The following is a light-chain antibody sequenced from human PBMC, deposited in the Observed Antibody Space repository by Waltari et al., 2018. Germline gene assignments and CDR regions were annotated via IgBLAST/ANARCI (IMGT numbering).Light chain of an antibody. CDR2: EGT. CDR1: SSDVGTSDL. J-gene: IGLJ1*01. V-gene: IGLV2-23*01. Sequence: QSALTQPASVSGSPGQSITIPCTGSSSDVGTSDLLSWYQHHPGKAPKLLIYEGTNRPSDISARFAGSKSGSTASLTISGLQTEDEADYFCCSYVGRPNFYVFGLGTKVTVL. CDR3: CSYVGRPNFYV.